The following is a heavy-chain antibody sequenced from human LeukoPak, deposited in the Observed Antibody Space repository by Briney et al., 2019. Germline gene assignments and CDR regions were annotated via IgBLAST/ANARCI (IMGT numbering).Heavy chain of an antibody. CDR1: GGSISSSSYY. CDR3: ARFPRSRHYYDSRGLY. Sequence: PSETLSLTCTVSGGSISSSSYYWGWIRQPPGKGLEWVGSIYYSGSTYYNPSLKSRVTISVDTSKNQFSLKLSSVTAADTAVYYCARFPRSRHYYDSRGLYWGQGTLVTVSS. J-gene: IGHJ4*02. D-gene: IGHD3-22*01. CDR2: IYYSGST. V-gene: IGHV4-39*01.